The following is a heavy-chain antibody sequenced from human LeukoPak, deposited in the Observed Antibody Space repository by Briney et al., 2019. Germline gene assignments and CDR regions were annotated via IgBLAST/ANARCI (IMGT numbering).Heavy chain of an antibody. Sequence: SQTLSLTCTVSGGSISSGGYYWSWIRQHPGKGLEWIGYIYYSGSTYYNPSLKSRVTISVDTSKNQFSLKLSSVTAADTAVYYCARTYCSSTSCSWRGYFQHWGQGTLVTVSS. CDR2: IYYSGST. V-gene: IGHV4-31*03. CDR3: ARTYCSSTSCSWRGYFQH. D-gene: IGHD2-2*01. J-gene: IGHJ1*01. CDR1: GGSISSGGYY.